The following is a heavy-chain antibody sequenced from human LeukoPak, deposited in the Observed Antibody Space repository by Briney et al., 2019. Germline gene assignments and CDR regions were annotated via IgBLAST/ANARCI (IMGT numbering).Heavy chain of an antibody. D-gene: IGHD1-20*01. CDR1: GFTFSSYA. Sequence: PGGSLRLSCAASGFTFSSYAMHWVRQAPGKGLEWVAVISYDGSNKYYADSVKGRFTISRDNSKNTLYLQMNSLRAEDTAVYYCARGGITGTWSPPDTYYFDYWGQGTLVTVSS. CDR3: ARGGITGTWSPPDTYYFDY. J-gene: IGHJ4*02. CDR2: ISYDGSNK. V-gene: IGHV3-30-3*01.